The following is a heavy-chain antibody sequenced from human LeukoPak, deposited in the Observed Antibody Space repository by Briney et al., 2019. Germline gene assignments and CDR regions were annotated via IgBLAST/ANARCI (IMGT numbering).Heavy chain of an antibody. V-gene: IGHV4-4*07. CDR1: GGSISSYY. D-gene: IGHD6-13*01. CDR3: ARLKGTLYSSSWYSRNYFDY. CDR2: IYTSGST. Sequence: PSETLSLTCTVSGGSISSYYWSWIRQPAGKGLEWIGRIYTSGSTNYNPSLKSRVTMSVDTSKNQFSLKLSSVTAADTAVYYCARLKGTLYSSSWYSRNYFDYWGQGTLVTVSS. J-gene: IGHJ4*02.